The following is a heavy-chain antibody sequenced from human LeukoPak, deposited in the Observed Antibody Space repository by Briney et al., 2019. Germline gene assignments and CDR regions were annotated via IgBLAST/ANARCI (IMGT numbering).Heavy chain of an antibody. J-gene: IGHJ4*02. CDR1: GFPFSSYA. V-gene: IGHV3-30*04. Sequence: GGSLRLSCTASGFPFSSYAMHWVRQAPGKGLEWVAVISSDGRDKYHADSVKGRFTISRDNSKNAMYLQMNSLRAEDTAVYHCAKDGDIGAAGYYFDYWGQGTLVTVSS. CDR3: AKDGDIGAAGYYFDY. D-gene: IGHD6-13*01. CDR2: ISSDGRDK.